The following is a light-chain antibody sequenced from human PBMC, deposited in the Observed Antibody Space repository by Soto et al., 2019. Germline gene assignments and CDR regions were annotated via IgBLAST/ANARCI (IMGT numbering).Light chain of an antibody. Sequence: DIQMTQSPSSLSASVGDRVTITCRASQSISSYLNWYQQKPGKAPKLLISAASSLQSGVPSRFSGSGSGTDFTLTISSLQPEDFATYYCQHNYNIPRTFGQGPKVDIK. CDR3: QHNYNIPRT. V-gene: IGKV1-39*01. CDR2: AAS. J-gene: IGKJ1*01. CDR1: QSISSY.